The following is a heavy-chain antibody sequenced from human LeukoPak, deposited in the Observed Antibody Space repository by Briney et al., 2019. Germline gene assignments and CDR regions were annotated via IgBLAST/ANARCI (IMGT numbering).Heavy chain of an antibody. CDR2: ISGSGGST. CDR3: AKESSGGWYFDY. Sequence: WGSLRLSCAASGFTFSNSAMNWVRQAPGKGLEWVSAISGSGGSTYYADSVKGRFTISRDNSKNSLYLQMNSLRAEDTAVYYCAKESSGGWYFDYWGQGTLVTVSS. J-gene: IGHJ4*02. V-gene: IGHV3-23*01. D-gene: IGHD6-19*01. CDR1: GFTFSNSA.